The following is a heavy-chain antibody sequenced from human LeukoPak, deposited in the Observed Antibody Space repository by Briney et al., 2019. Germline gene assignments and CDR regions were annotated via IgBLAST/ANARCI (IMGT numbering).Heavy chain of an antibody. J-gene: IGHJ5*02. Sequence: SETLSLTCTVSGGSISSSSYYWGWIRQPPGKGLEWIGSIYYSGSTYYNPSLKSRVTISVDTSKNQFSLKLSSVTAADTAVYYCAGAYSSSWYPSPDWFDPWGQGTLVTVSS. D-gene: IGHD6-13*01. CDR3: AGAYSSSWYPSPDWFDP. CDR1: GGSISSSSYY. CDR2: IYYSGST. V-gene: IGHV4-39*07.